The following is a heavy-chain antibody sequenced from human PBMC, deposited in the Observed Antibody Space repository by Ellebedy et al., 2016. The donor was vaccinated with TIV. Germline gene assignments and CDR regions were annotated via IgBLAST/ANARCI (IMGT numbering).Heavy chain of an antibody. CDR1: GFIFSNYW. Sequence: PGGSLRLSCGASGFIFSNYWMHWVRQAPGKGLVWVSRIYRDGSGTDYADSVKGRFTISRDNANNSLFLQMTSLRAEDTAVYYCAKTGFYYYYGMDVWGQGTTVTVSS. V-gene: IGHV3-74*01. CDR3: AKTGFYYYYGMDV. CDR2: IYRDGSGT. J-gene: IGHJ6*02.